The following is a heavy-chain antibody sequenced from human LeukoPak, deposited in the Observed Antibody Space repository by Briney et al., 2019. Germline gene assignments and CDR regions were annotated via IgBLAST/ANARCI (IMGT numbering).Heavy chain of an antibody. J-gene: IGHJ4*02. D-gene: IGHD4-17*01. CDR2: ISSRSSHI. CDR1: GYPFRPYS. Sequence: GGPLRLSCAVSGYPFRPYSMNWVPQARGKAVECVSSISSRSSHIYYADSVKGRFTISRDNAKISLHLQMISLRAEDTAVYYCASPAVLTTVNPWYWGQGTLVTVSS. CDR3: ASPAVLTTVNPWY. V-gene: IGHV3-21*01.